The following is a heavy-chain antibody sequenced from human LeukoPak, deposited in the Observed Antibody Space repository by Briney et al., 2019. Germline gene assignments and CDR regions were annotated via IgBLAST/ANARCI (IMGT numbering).Heavy chain of an antibody. Sequence: ASVKVSCKASGYMFVGYHMNWVRQAPGQGLEWMGWVNPNNGDTNYAPKFQGRVILTRDPSISTAYLDLTSLKFDDTAVYYCTRGGSWFDSWGQGSLVTVSS. D-gene: IGHD3-16*01. J-gene: IGHJ5*01. V-gene: IGHV1-2*02. CDR1: GYMFVGYH. CDR2: VNPNNGDT. CDR3: TRGGSWFDS.